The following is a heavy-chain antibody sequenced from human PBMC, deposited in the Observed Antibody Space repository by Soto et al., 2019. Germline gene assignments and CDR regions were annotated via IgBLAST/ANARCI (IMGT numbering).Heavy chain of an antibody. D-gene: IGHD3-22*01. J-gene: IGHJ2*01. CDR2: IYSGYST. Sequence: EVQLVESGGGLVQPGGSLRLSCAASGFTVSSNYMSWVRQAPGKGLEWVSHIYSGYSTYYADSVKGRFTISRDNSKNTLYLRMNSLRAEDTAVDYCARGYYDRSDLSWYFDLWGRGTLVTVSS. CDR3: ARGYYDRSDLSWYFDL. V-gene: IGHV3-66*01. CDR1: GFTVSSNY.